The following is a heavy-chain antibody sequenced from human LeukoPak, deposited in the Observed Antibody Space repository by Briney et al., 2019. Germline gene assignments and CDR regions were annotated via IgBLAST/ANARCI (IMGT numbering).Heavy chain of an antibody. V-gene: IGHV3-53*01. CDR2: IYSGGST. CDR1: GFTVSSNY. J-gene: IGHJ4*02. D-gene: IGHD4-17*01. CDR3: AKDLDYGDYDDDY. Sequence: GGSLRLSCAASGFTVSSNYMSWVRQAPGKGLEWVSVIYSGGSTYYADSVKGRFTISRHNSKNTLYLQMNSLRAEDTAVYYCAKDLDYGDYDDDYWGQGTLVTVSS.